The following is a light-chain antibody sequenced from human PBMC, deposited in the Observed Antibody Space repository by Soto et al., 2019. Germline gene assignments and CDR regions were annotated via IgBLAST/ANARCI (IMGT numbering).Light chain of an antibody. CDR2: RNN. CDR1: SSNIGSYY. J-gene: IGLJ1*01. Sequence: QAVVTQPPSASGTPGQRVTISCSGSSSNIGSYYVYWYQQLPGTAPKLLIYRNNQRPSEVPDRFAGSKSGTSASLAISGLRSEDEDDYYCAAWDDSLSGLYVFGTGTQLTVL. V-gene: IGLV1-47*01. CDR3: AAWDDSLSGLYV.